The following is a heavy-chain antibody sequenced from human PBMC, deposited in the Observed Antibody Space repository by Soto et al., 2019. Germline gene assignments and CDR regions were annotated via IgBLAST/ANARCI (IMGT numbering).Heavy chain of an antibody. V-gene: IGHV1-46*01. D-gene: IGHD2-15*01. CDR2: INPSGGST. J-gene: IGHJ5*02. Sequence: ASVKVSCKASGYTFTSYYMHWVRQAPGQGLEWMGIINPSGGSTSYAQKFQGRVTMTRDTSTSTVYMELSSLRSEDTAVYYCARAGRGYCSGGSCLNNWFDPWGQGTLVTVSS. CDR1: GYTFTSYY. CDR3: ARAGRGYCSGGSCLNNWFDP.